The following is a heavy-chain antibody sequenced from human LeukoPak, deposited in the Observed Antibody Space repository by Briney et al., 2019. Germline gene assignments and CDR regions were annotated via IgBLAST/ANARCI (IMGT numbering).Heavy chain of an antibody. J-gene: IGHJ4*02. CDR2: ISGNGVST. V-gene: IGHV3-23*01. CDR1: GGTFSSYA. CDR3: AKESPRFDY. Sequence: SCKASGGTFSSYAMSWVRQAPGKGLEWVSVISGNGVSTHYADSVKGRFTISRDNSKNTLYLQMNSLRAEDTAVYYCAKESPRFDYWGQGTLVTVSS.